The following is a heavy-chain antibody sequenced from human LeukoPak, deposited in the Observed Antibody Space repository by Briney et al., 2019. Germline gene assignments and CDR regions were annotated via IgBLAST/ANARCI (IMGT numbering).Heavy chain of an antibody. CDR1: GGSFSGYY. CDR2: INHSGST. J-gene: IGHJ1*01. CDR3: AKTSAVYSSSSEYFQH. D-gene: IGHD6-6*01. V-gene: IGHV4-34*01. Sequence: SETLSLTCAVYGGSFSGYYWSWIRQPPGKGLEWIGEINHSGSTNYNPSLKSRVTISVDTSRNQFSLKLSSVTAADTAVYYCAKTSAVYSSSSEYFQHWGQGTLVTVSS.